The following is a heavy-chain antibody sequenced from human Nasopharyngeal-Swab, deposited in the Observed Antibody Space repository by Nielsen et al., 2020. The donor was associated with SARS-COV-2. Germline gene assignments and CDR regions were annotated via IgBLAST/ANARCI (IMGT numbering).Heavy chain of an antibody. CDR2: IRGNGVST. Sequence: GESLKISCAASGFTFTSYAMSWVRQAPGKGLEWVSSIRGNGVSTYYADSVKGRFTISSDKSKSTLELQMSSLRAGDTAVYYCARRGLPNPMDYWGQGTLVTVSS. D-gene: IGHD2-15*01. CDR3: ARRGLPNPMDY. V-gene: IGHV3-23*01. CDR1: GFTFTSYA. J-gene: IGHJ4*02.